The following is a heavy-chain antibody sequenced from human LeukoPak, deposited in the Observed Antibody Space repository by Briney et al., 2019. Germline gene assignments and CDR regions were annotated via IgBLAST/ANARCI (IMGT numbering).Heavy chain of an antibody. CDR3: ARNWWERAIDY. Sequence: GASVKVSCKASGYTFTGYYIHWVRQAPGQGLEWMGWINPNNGGTNYAQKFQGRVTMTRDTSISTAYMELSRLRSDDTAMYYCARNWWERAIDYWGQGTLVTVSS. J-gene: IGHJ4*02. CDR2: INPNNGGT. D-gene: IGHD1-26*01. V-gene: IGHV1-2*02. CDR1: GYTFTGYY.